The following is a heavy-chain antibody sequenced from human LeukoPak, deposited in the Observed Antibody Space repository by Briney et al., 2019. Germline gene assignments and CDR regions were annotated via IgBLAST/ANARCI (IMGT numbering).Heavy chain of an antibody. Sequence: GGSLRLSCAVYGFTFSSYAMSWVRQAPGKGLEWVSAISGSGGSTYYADYVKGRFTISRDHSKNTLYLQMNSLRAEDTAVYYCAKSHSSSWYRTNYYYYGMDVWGQGTTVTVSS. D-gene: IGHD6-13*01. CDR3: AKSHSSSWYRTNYYYYGMDV. CDR1: GFTFSSYA. J-gene: IGHJ6*02. V-gene: IGHV3-23*01. CDR2: ISGSGGST.